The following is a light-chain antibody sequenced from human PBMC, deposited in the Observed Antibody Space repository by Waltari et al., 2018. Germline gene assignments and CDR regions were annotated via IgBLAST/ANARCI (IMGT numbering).Light chain of an antibody. CDR1: QGISSY. CDR2: GGS. J-gene: IGKJ3*01. CDR3: LQVNSYPFT. Sequence: IQLTQYPLSLSAYVGVRVTITCRASQGISSYLAWYQQKAGRAPKLLIYGGSTLPNGVPSRFSGSGFWTDFTLTISSLQPEDFATYYCLQVNSYPFTFGPGTTVDIK. V-gene: IGKV1-9*01.